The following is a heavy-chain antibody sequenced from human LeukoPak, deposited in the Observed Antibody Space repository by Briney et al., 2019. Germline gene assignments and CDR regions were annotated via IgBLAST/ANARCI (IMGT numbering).Heavy chain of an antibody. V-gene: IGHV3-33*06. CDR3: AKDVVSGCSGHDCWAHFDS. CDR2: VWYDGSKT. CDR1: GFTFGNYG. Sequence: GGSLRLSCVASGFTFGNYGMHWVRQAPGKGLEWVAVVWYDGSKTHYGDFVRGRLTVSRDISKNTLYLEMNSLRAEDTAVYYCAKDVVSGCSGHDCWAHFDSWGQGTLVTVSS. D-gene: IGHD2-21*02. J-gene: IGHJ4*02.